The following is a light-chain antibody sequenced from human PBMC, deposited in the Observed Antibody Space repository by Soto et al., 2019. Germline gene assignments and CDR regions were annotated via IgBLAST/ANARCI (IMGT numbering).Light chain of an antibody. CDR2: DDS. V-gene: IGLV3-21*02. J-gene: IGLJ2*01. CDR1: NIGSKS. Sequence: SYELTQPPSVSVAPGQTARITCGGNNIGSKSVHWYQQKPGQAPVLVVYDDSDRPSGTPERFSGSNSGNTATLTISRVEAGDEADYYCQVWDSRSDHVVFGGGTKVTVL. CDR3: QVWDSRSDHVV.